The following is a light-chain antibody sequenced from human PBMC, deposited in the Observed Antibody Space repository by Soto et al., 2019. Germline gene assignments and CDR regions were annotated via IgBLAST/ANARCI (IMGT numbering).Light chain of an antibody. Sequence: QSALTQPASVFGSLGQSITISCTGTSSDVGGYNYVSWYQQHPDKAPKLLVYEVGNRPSGVSNLFSGSKSGNTASLTISGLQAEDEADYYCSSYTSSTTLDVFGTGTKLTVL. CDR1: SSDVGGYNY. J-gene: IGLJ1*01. CDR2: EVG. CDR3: SSYTSSTTLDV. V-gene: IGLV2-14*01.